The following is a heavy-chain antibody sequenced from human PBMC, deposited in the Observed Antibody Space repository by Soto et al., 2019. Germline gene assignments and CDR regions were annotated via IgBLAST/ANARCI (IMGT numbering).Heavy chain of an antibody. V-gene: IGHV1-8*01. D-gene: IGHD2-15*01. CDR1: GYTFTSYD. J-gene: IGHJ6*02. CDR3: ARSPVVTTINSYYYGMDV. CDR2: MNPNSGNT. Sequence: ASVKVSFKASGYTFTSYDINWLRQATGQGLEWMGWMNPNSGNTGYAQKFQGRVTMTRNTSISTAYMELSSLRSEDTAVYYCARSPVVTTINSYYYGMDVWGQGTTVTVSS.